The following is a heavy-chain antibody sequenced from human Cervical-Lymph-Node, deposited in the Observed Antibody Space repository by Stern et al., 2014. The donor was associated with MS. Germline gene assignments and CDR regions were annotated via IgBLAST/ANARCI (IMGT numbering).Heavy chain of an antibody. D-gene: IGHD2-2*01. Sequence: QMQLVQSGAEVKKPGASVKLSCKASGYTFTSYYLHWVRQSPGQGLEWMGIINPSGGSTTYAQKFQGRVTMTRDTSTSTVCMELSSRRSEDRAVYYCPRGEIASWKFDYGGQGTLVTVSS. V-gene: IGHV1-46*03. J-gene: IGHJ4*02. CDR1: GYTFTSYY. CDR3: PRGEIASWKFDY. CDR2: INPSGGST.